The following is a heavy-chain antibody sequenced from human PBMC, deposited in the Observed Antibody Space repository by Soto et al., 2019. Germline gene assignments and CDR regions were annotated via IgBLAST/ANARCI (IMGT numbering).Heavy chain of an antibody. CDR1: GFTFSNYG. V-gene: IGHV3-33*01. J-gene: IGHJ3*02. CDR3: ARNRRRYYYGSGSYFGEIAFDI. Sequence: GGSLRLSCAASGFTFSNYGMHWVRQAPGKGLEWVAVIWYDGSNKYYADSVKGRFTISRDNSKNTLYPQMNSLRAEDTAVYYCARNRRRYYYGSGSYFGEIAFDIWGQGTMVTVSS. CDR2: IWYDGSNK. D-gene: IGHD3-10*01.